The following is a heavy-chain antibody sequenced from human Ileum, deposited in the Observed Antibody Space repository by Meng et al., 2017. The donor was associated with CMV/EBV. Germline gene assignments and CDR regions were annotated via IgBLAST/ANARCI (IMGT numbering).Heavy chain of an antibody. J-gene: IGHJ4*02. Sequence: QVQLQESGPGLVKPSQSLSLTCTVSGGSMTSGGYYWRWVRQHPGKGLEWIGCIDSSGRTYSSPSLESRLTISGDTSKNQFSLKLTSVTAADTAVYYCARGPPLGFWGQGTLVTVSS. CDR2: IDSSGRT. CDR3: ARGPPLGF. V-gene: IGHV4-31*03. D-gene: IGHD2-2*03. CDR1: GGSMTSGGYY.